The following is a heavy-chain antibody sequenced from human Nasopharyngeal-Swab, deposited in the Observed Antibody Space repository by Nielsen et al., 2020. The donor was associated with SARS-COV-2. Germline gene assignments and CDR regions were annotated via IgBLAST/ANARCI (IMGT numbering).Heavy chain of an antibody. CDR2: VSYDGTNT. D-gene: IGHD3-16*01. J-gene: IGHJ4*02. Sequence: GESLKISCSASGFNFTSYAIHRVRQPPGKGLEWVAVVSYDGTNTFYADSVKGRFAISRDNSKSTVSLQMNSLRSEDTAVYYCAKDRGGRSIDSWGQGTLVTVSS. V-gene: IGHV3-30-3*02. CDR1: GFNFTSYA. CDR3: AKDRGGRSIDS.